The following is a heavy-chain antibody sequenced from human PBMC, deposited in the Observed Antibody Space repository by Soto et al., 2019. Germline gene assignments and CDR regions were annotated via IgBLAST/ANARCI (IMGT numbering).Heavy chain of an antibody. CDR3: ARATDNWFDT. V-gene: IGHV4-31*03. CDR1: GGSISRGGYY. D-gene: IGHD4-4*01. J-gene: IGHJ5*02. Sequence: PSETLSLTRTVSGGSISRGGYYWTWIRQHPGKGLEWIGYIYYSGSTYYNPSLKSRVTISVDTSKNQFSLKLRSVTAADAAVYYCARATDNWFDTWGQGTLVTVSS. CDR2: IYYSGST.